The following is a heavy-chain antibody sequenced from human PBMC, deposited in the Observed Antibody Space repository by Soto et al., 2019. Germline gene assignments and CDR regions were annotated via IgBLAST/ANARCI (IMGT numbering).Heavy chain of an antibody. J-gene: IGHJ4*02. V-gene: IGHV3-23*01. CDR2: IDTSGGGT. CDR3: ASDY. CDR1: GLTFKNDG. Sequence: EVQMLESGGALVQPGGSLRLSCAVSGLTFKNDGMSWVRQAPGKGLEWVSTIDTSGGGTYYADSVKGRFTISRDNSKNTLYLQMNSLRDEDTALYYCASDYWGQGTRVTVSP.